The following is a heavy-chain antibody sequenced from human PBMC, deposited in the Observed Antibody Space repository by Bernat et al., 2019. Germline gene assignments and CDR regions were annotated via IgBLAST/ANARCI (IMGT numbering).Heavy chain of an antibody. D-gene: IGHD4-11*01. CDR2: LSGSGVSA. CDR1: EFTFTNYA. J-gene: IGHJ4*02. CDR3: AKHPTVDTGY. V-gene: IGHV3-23*01. Sequence: EVQLLESGGDLVQPGGSLRLSCAASEFTFTNYAMSWVRQAPGKGLEWVSTLSGSGVSAYYADSVKGRFIISRDTSKNTLYLQMNSLRAEDTAVYYCAKHPTVDTGYWGQGTLVTVSS.